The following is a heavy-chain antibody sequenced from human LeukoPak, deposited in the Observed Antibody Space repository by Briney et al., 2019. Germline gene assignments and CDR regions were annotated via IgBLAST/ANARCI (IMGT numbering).Heavy chain of an antibody. CDR1: GGSFSGYY. D-gene: IGHD3-3*01. CDR2: INHSGST. V-gene: IGHV4-34*01. CDR3: ARDQSGWRIYYYYMDV. J-gene: IGHJ6*03. Sequence: PSETLSLTCAVYGGSFSGYYWSWIRQPPGKGLEWIGEINHSGSTNYNPSLKSRVTISVDTSKNQFSLKLSSVTAADTAVYYCARDQSGWRIYYYYMDVWGKGTTVTVSS.